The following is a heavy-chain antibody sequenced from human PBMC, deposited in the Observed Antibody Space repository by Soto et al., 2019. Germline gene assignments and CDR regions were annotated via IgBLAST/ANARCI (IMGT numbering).Heavy chain of an antibody. Sequence: KPSETLSLTCTVSGGSISSYYWSWIRQPPGKGLEWIGYIYYSGSTNYNPSLKSRVTISVDTSKNQFSLKLSSVTAADTAVYYCARAAVVPYYFDYWGQGTLVTAPQ. J-gene: IGHJ4*02. V-gene: IGHV4-59*01. CDR1: GGSISSYY. CDR2: IYYSGST. CDR3: ARAAVVPYYFDY. D-gene: IGHD6-19*01.